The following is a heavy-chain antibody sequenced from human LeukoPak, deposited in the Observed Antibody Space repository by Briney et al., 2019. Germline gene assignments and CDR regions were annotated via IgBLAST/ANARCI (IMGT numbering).Heavy chain of an antibody. CDR1: GGSFSGYD. CDR2: INHSGST. CDR3: ARGWWFDP. Sequence: SETLSLTCAVYGGSFSGYDWSWIRQPPGKGLEWIGEINHSGSTNYNPSLKSRVTISVDTSKNQFSLKLSSVTAADTAVYYCARGWWFDPWGQGTLVTVSS. J-gene: IGHJ5*02. V-gene: IGHV4-34*01.